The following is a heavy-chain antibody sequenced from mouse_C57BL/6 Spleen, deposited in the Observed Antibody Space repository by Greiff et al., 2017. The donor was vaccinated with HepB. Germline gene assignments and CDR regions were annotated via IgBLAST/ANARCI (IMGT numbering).Heavy chain of an antibody. V-gene: IGHV1-5*01. CDR3: TGGYYVYYAMGY. CDR1: GYTFTSYW. CDR2: IYPGNSDT. D-gene: IGHD2-3*01. J-gene: IGHJ4*01. Sequence: EVQLQQSGTVLARPGASVKMSCKTSGYTFTSYWMHWVKQRPGQGLEWIGAIYPGNSDTSYNQKFKGKAKLTAVTSASTAYMELSSLTNEDSAVYYCTGGYYVYYAMGYWGQGTSVTVSS.